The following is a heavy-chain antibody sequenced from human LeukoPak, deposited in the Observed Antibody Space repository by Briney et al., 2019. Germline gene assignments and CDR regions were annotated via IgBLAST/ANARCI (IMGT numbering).Heavy chain of an antibody. CDR3: ARDSIVGATNWFDP. D-gene: IGHD1-26*01. Sequence: ASVKVSCKASGGTFSSYSISWVRQAPGQGLEWMGGIIPIFDTADYAQKLQGRVTITADESTSTAYMELSSLRSEDTAVFYCARDSIVGATNWFDPWGQGTLVTVSS. CDR1: GGTFSSYS. V-gene: IGHV1-69*13. J-gene: IGHJ5*02. CDR2: IIPIFDTA.